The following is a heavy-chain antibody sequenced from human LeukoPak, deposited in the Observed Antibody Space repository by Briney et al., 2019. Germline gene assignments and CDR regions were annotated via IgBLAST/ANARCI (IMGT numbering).Heavy chain of an antibody. D-gene: IGHD5-24*01. J-gene: IGHJ3*02. Sequence: GESLKISCKGSGYSFTSYWIGWVRQMPGKGLEWMGIIYPGDSDTRYSPSFQGQVTISADKSISTAYLQWSSLKASDTAMYYCARSSRDGYNRGDAFDIWGQGTMVTVSS. CDR2: IYPGDSDT. CDR3: ARSSRDGYNRGDAFDI. CDR1: GYSFTSYW. V-gene: IGHV5-51*01.